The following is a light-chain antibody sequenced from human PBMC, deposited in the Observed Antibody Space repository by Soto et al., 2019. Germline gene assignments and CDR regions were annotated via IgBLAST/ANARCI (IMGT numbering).Light chain of an antibody. J-gene: IGLJ2*01. Sequence: QSALTQPASVSGSPGQSITISCTGTSSDVGGYNYVSWYQQHPGKAPKLMIYGVSNRPSGVSNRFSGSKSVNTASLTISGLQAEDEADYYCTSYTSGSTLVIFGGGTKLTVL. CDR2: GVS. CDR3: TSYTSGSTLVI. V-gene: IGLV2-14*01. CDR1: SSDVGGYNY.